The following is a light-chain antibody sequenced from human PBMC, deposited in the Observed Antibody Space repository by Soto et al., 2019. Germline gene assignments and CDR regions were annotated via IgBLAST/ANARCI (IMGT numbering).Light chain of an antibody. Sequence: DVPMTQSPSTLSASVGDRVTITCRASQSINNYLAWYQLRPGKAPRLLIYYASTLDRGVPSRFSGSGSWTEFTLTISSLQPDDFATCDCQQYASFSPAFGHGTNVAI. CDR2: YAS. CDR1: QSINNY. V-gene: IGKV1-5*01. CDR3: QQYASFSPA. J-gene: IGKJ1*01.